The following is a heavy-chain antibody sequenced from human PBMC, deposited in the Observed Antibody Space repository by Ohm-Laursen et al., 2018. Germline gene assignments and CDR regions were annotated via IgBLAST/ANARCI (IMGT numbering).Heavy chain of an antibody. D-gene: IGHD3-10*01. CDR3: ARGREEITMVRGVITPLDY. CDR2: INHSGST. J-gene: IGHJ4*02. CDR1: GGSFSGYY. Sequence: SETLSLTCAVYGGSFSGYYWSWIRQPPGKGLEWIGEINHSGSTNYNPSLKSRVTISVDTSKNQFSLKLSSVTAADTAVYYCARGREEITMVRGVITPLDYWGQGTLVTVSS. V-gene: IGHV4-34*01.